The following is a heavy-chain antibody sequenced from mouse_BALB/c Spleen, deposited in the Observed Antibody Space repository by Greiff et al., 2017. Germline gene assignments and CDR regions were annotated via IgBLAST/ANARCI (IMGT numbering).Heavy chain of an antibody. D-gene: IGHD1-1*01. CDR2: IDPENGNT. CDR1: GFNIKDYY. CDR3: ARIYGSVYYAMDY. V-gene: IGHV14-1*02. J-gene: IGHJ4*01. Sequence: EVKLQESGAELVRPGALVKLSCKASGFNIKDYYMHWVKQRPEQGLEWIGWIDPENGNTIYDPKFQGKASITSDTSSNTAYLQLSSLTSEDTAVYYCARIYGSVYYAMDYWGQGTSVTVSS.